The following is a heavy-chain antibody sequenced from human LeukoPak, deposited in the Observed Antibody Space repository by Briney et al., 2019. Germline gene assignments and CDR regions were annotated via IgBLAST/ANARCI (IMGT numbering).Heavy chain of an antibody. CDR1: GVSFSGYY. D-gene: IGHD4-23*01. V-gene: IGHV4-34*01. CDR3: ARLGGWFDP. CDR2: INHSGGT. J-gene: IGHJ5*02. Sequence: SETLSLTCAVYGVSFSGYYWSWIRQPPGKGLEWIGEINHSGGTNYNPALKSRVTISVDTYKNQFSLKLSSVTAADTAVYYCARLGGWFDPGAREPWSPSPQ.